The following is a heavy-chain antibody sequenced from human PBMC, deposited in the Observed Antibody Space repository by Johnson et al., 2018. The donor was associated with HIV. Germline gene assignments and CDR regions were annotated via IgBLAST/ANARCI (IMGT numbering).Heavy chain of an antibody. Sequence: VQLVESGGGLIQPGGSLRLSCAASGFTVSSNYMSWVRQAPGKGLEWVSVIYSGGSTYYADSVKGRFTISRDNSKNTLYLQMNSLRAEDTAVYYCARMVDISSWTTDAFDIWGQGTMVTVSS. CDR3: ARMVDISSWTTDAFDI. CDR2: IYSGGST. V-gene: IGHV3-53*01. J-gene: IGHJ3*02. CDR1: GFTVSSNY. D-gene: IGHD6-13*01.